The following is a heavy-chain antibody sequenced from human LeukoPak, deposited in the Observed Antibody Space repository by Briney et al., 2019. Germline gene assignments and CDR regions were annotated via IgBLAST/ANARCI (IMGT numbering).Heavy chain of an antibody. J-gene: IGHJ5*02. V-gene: IGHV4-59*01. CDR3: ARGYYDFWSGYYHGWFDP. CDR1: GGSISSYY. CDR2: IYYSGST. Sequence: SETLSLTCTVSGGSISSYYWSWIRQPPGKGLEWIGYIYYSGSTNYNPSLKSRVTISVDTSKNQFSLKLSSVTAADTAVYYCARGYYDFWSGYYHGWFDPWGQGTLVTVSS. D-gene: IGHD3-3*01.